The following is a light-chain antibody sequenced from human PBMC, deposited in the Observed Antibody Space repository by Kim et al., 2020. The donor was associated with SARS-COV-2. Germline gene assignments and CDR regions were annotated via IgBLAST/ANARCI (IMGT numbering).Light chain of an antibody. CDR3: KQYHNWPRT. J-gene: IGKJ1*01. CDR1: QGISTN. CDR2: GAS. V-gene: IGKV3D-15*01. Sequence: EIVVTQSPVTLSLSPGERATLSCRASQGISTNLAWYQQKPGQAPRLLISGASTRATGIPARFSGGGSGTEFTLTISSLQSEDLARYYCKQYHNWPRTFGQGTKVDIK.